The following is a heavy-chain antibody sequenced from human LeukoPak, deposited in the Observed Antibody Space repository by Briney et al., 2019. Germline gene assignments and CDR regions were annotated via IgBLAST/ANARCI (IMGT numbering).Heavy chain of an antibody. CDR1: GFTFDDSV. CDR3: AELGITMIGGV. Sequence: PGGSLRLSCAASGFTFDDSVMSWVRQAPGKGLEWVSGINWNGGSTGYADSVKGRFTISRDNAKNSLYLQMSSLRAEDTAVYYCAELGITMIGGVWGKGTTVTISS. V-gene: IGHV3-20*04. J-gene: IGHJ6*04. D-gene: IGHD3-10*02. CDR2: INWNGGST.